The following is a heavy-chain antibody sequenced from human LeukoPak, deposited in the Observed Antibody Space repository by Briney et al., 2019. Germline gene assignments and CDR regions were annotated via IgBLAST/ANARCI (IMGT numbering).Heavy chain of an antibody. V-gene: IGHV4-59*01. J-gene: IGHJ6*03. Sequence: SETLSLTCTVPGGSISSYYWSWIRQPPGKGLEYIGYIYYSGSTNYNPSLKSRVTISVDTSKNQFSLKLSSVTAADTAVYYCARTEESGYSYGYFGYYYYMGVWGKGTTVTVSS. CDR3: ARTEESGYSYGYFGYYYYMGV. CDR2: IYYSGST. D-gene: IGHD5-18*01. CDR1: GGSISSYY.